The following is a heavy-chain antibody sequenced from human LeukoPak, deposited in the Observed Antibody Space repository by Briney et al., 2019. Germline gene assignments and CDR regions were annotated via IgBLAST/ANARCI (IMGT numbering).Heavy chain of an antibody. Sequence: GGSLRLSCAASGFTLSSYSMNWVRQAPGKGLEWVSYISSSSSTIYYADSVKGRFTISRDNAKNSLYLQMNSLRAEDTAVYYCARDNYDSSGYYPYYYYYMDVWGKGTTVTVSS. D-gene: IGHD3-22*01. CDR2: ISSSSSTI. V-gene: IGHV3-48*04. CDR3: ARDNYDSSGYYPYYYYYMDV. J-gene: IGHJ6*03. CDR1: GFTLSSYS.